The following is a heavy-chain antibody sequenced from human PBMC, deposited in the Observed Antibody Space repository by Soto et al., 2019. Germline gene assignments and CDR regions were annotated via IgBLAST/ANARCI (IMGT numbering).Heavy chain of an antibody. CDR1: GGSFSGYY. D-gene: IGHD6-13*01. CDR3: ARGYSSSWYYYYGMDV. CDR2: INHSGST. Sequence: NPSETLSLTCAVYGGSFSGYYWSWIRQPPGKGLEWIGEINHSGSTNYNPSLKSRVTISVDTSKNQFSLKLSSVTAADTAVYYCARGYSSSWYYYYGMDVWGQGTTVTVS. J-gene: IGHJ6*02. V-gene: IGHV4-34*01.